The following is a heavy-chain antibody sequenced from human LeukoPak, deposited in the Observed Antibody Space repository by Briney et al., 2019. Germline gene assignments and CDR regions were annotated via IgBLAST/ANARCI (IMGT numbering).Heavy chain of an antibody. CDR2: IYYSGST. Sequence: TSSETLSLTCTVSGGSVSSGSYYWSWIRQPPGKGLEWIGYIYYSGSTNYNPSLKSRVTISVDTSKNQFSLKLSSVTAADTAVYYCARHAPIQLWFGALHYYGMDVWGQGTTVTVSS. V-gene: IGHV4-61*01. CDR1: GGSVSSGSYY. CDR3: ARHAPIQLWFGALHYYGMDV. D-gene: IGHD5-18*01. J-gene: IGHJ6*02.